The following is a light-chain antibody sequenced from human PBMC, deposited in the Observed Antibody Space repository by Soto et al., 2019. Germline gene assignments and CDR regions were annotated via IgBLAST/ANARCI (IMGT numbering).Light chain of an antibody. Sequence: TLSLPPGERATLSCRASQSVSSFLAWYQQKPGQAPRLLIYDASNRATGIPARFSGSGSGTDFTLTISSLEPEDFAVYYCQQRSNWPPSTFGQGTKVDIK. CDR3: QQRSNWPPST. CDR1: QSVSSF. V-gene: IGKV3-11*01. J-gene: IGKJ2*01. CDR2: DAS.